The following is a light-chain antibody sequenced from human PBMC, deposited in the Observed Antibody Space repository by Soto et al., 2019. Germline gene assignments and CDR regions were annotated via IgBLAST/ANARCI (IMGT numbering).Light chain of an antibody. CDR3: QQYNSSPNT. J-gene: IGKJ2*01. CDR1: QSISIW. CDR2: KAS. Sequence: DIKMTQSPSTLSASVGDRVTITCRASQSISIWLAWYQQKSGKNPELLIYKASSLESGVPSRFSGSGSGTEFTLTISSLQPDDFATYYCQQYNSSPNTFRQGTTLEIK. V-gene: IGKV1-5*03.